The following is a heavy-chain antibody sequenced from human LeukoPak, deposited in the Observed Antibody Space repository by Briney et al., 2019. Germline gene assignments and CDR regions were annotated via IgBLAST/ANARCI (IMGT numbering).Heavy chain of an antibody. CDR1: GGSFSGYY. Sequence: SETLSLTCAVYGGSFSGYYWSWIRQPPGKGLEWIGEINHSGSTNYNPSLKSRVTISVDTSKNQFSLKLSSVTAADTAVYYCAGGWAVANFDYWGQGTLVTVSS. D-gene: IGHD6-19*01. V-gene: IGHV4-34*01. J-gene: IGHJ4*02. CDR3: AGGWAVANFDY. CDR2: INHSGST.